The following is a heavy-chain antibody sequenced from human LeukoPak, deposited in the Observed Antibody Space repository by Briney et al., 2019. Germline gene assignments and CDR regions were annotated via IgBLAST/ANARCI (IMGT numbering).Heavy chain of an antibody. CDR2: IRYDGSNK. Sequence: QTGGSLRLSCAASGFTFSSYGMHWVRQAPGKGPEWVAFIRYDGSNKYYADSVKGRFTISRDNSKNTLYLQMNSLRAEDTAVYYCARDFADYGDYLSANLEGNAFDIWGQGTMVTVSS. CDR1: GFTFSSYG. D-gene: IGHD4-17*01. J-gene: IGHJ3*02. V-gene: IGHV3-30*02. CDR3: ARDFADYGDYLSANLEGNAFDI.